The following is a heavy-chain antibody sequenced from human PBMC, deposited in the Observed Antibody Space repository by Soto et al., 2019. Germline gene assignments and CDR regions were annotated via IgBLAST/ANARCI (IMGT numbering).Heavy chain of an antibody. V-gene: IGHV3-48*02. D-gene: IGHD5-12*01. J-gene: IGHJ6*02. CDR2: ISSSGETV. CDR3: ARSRGLILGADYGLDV. CDR1: GFKFSTFS. Sequence: GGSLRLSCEASGFKFSTFSVNWVRQAPGKGLEWLSYISSSGETVFYADAVKGRFITSGDNAKNSLFLQMNGLRDEDTAVYFCARSRGLILGADYGLDVWGRGTTVTVSS.